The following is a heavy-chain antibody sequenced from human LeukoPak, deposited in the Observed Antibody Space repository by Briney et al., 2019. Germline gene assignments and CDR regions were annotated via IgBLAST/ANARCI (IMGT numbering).Heavy chain of an antibody. D-gene: IGHD1-26*01. CDR1: GFTFSSYA. Sequence: GGSLRLSCAASGFTFSSYAMHWVRQAPGKGLEWVAVISYDGSNKYYADSVKGRFTISRDNSKNTLYLQMNSLRAEDTAVYYCARGAGEALFGLDYWGQGTLVTVSS. J-gene: IGHJ4*02. CDR2: ISYDGSNK. CDR3: ARGAGEALFGLDY. V-gene: IGHV3-30*04.